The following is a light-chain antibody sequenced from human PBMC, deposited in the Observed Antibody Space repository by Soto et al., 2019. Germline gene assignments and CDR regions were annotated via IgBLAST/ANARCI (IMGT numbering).Light chain of an antibody. CDR3: QQYSDSPPT. CDR1: QSVSSSY. J-gene: IGKJ1*01. V-gene: IGKV3-20*01. Sequence: EIVLTQSPGTLSLSPGERATLSCRASQSVSSSYLAWYQQKPGQAPRLLIYGASSRATGIPDRFSGSVSGTGFTLTIDRLEPEDFAMYYCQQYSDSPPTFGQGTKVDI. CDR2: GAS.